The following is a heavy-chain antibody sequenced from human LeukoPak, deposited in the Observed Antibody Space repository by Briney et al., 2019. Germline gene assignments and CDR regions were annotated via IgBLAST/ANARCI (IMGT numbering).Heavy chain of an antibody. Sequence: PSETLSLTCTVSGGSISSYYWSWIRQPARKGLEWIGRIYTSGSTNYNPSLKSRVTMSVDTSKNQFSLKLSSVTAADTAVYYCARDYLDSYYDFWSDPWGQGTLVTVSS. CDR3: ARDYLDSYYDFWSDP. V-gene: IGHV4-4*07. J-gene: IGHJ5*02. D-gene: IGHD3-3*01. CDR1: GGSISSYY. CDR2: IYTSGST.